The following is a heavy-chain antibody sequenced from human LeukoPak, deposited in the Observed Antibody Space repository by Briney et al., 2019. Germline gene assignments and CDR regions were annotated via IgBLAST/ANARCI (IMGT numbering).Heavy chain of an antibody. CDR1: GFTFSSYA. CDR2: IPYDGSNK. Sequence: PGGSLRLSCAASGFTFSSYAMHWVRQAPGKGLEWVAVIPYDGSNKYYADSVKGRFTISRDNAKNSLYLQMNSLRAEDTALYYCARDEEGGSYPLDYWGQGTLVTVSS. V-gene: IGHV3-30*04. D-gene: IGHD1-26*01. CDR3: ARDEEGGSYPLDY. J-gene: IGHJ4*02.